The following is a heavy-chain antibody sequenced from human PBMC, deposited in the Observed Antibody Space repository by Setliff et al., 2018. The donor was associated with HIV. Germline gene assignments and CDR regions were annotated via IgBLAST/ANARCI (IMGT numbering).Heavy chain of an antibody. J-gene: IGHJ4*02. Sequence: SETLSLTCTVSGGSMSSSSYYWGWIRQTPDKGLVWIGILYYSGATYYNPSLTSRVTMPVDTSRNQFSLQLRSVTAAYAAAYYCARLGYVSRGFYKSPGPYYFDYWGQGALVTVSS. V-gene: IGHV4-39*01. D-gene: IGHD3-10*01. CDR3: ARLGYVSRGFYKSPGPYYFDY. CDR1: GGSMSSSSYY. CDR2: LYYSGAT.